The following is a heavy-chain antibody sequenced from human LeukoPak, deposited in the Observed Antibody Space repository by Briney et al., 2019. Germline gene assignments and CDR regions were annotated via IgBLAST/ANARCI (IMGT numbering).Heavy chain of an antibody. CDR2: ISSSSSYI. D-gene: IGHD3-16*02. CDR3: GRAYDYVWGIYRYPDY. V-gene: IGHV3-21*01. J-gene: IGHJ4*02. CDR1: GFTFSSYS. Sequence: GGSLRLSCAASGFTFSSYSMNWVRQAPGKGLEWVSSISSSSSYIYYADSVKDRFTISRDNAKNSLYLQMNSLRAEDTAVYYCGRAYDYVWGIYRYPDYGGQEPLVTASS.